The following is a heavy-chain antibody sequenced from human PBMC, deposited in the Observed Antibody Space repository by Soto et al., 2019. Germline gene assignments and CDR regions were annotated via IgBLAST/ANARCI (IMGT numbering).Heavy chain of an antibody. Sequence: LSLTCNVSGGSISKFYWAWIRKTAGNGLEWMGRVYATGTTDYNPSLRSRVAMSVDISKKTFSLRLRSVTGADSGVYYCVRDGSKSLRDWFDPWGQGISVTVSS. J-gene: IGHJ5*02. CDR1: GGSISKFY. V-gene: IGHV4-4*07. CDR2: VYATGTT. CDR3: VRDGSKSLRDWFDP.